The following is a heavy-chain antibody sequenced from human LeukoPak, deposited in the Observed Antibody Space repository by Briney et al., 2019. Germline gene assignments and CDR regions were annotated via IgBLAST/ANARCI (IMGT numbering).Heavy chain of an antibody. CDR2: ISSSSSYI. CDR1: GFTFSSYS. Sequence: PGGSLRLSCAASGFTFSSYSMDWVRQAPGKGLEWVSSISSSSSYIYYADSVKGRFTISRDNAKNSLYLQMNSLRAEDTAVYYCARDDTSGGYYEFGYWGQGTLVTLS. J-gene: IGHJ4*02. D-gene: IGHD6-19*01. V-gene: IGHV3-21*01. CDR3: ARDDTSGGYYEFGY.